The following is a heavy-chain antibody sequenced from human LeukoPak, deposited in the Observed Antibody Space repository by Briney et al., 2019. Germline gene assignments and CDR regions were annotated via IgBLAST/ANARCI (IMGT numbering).Heavy chain of an antibody. J-gene: IGHJ4*02. CDR1: GFTFSNAW. V-gene: IGHV3-15*01. D-gene: IGHD3-16*02. Sequence: GGSLRLSCAASGFTFSNAWMSWVRQAPGKGLEWVGRIKSKTDGGTTDYAAPVKGRVTISRDDSKNTLYLQMNSLKTEDTAVYYCTTDWVYDYVWGSYRPPGYWGQGTLVTVSS. CDR3: TTDWVYDYVWGSYRPPGY. CDR2: IKSKTDGGTT.